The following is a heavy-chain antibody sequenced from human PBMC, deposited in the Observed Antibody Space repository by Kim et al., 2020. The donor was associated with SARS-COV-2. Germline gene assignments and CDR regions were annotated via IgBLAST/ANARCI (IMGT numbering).Heavy chain of an antibody. CDR1: CGSISSYY. J-gene: IGHJ5*02. Sequence: SETLSLTCTVSCGSISSYYGSWIRQPPGKGLEWIGYIYYSGSTNYNSSLKSRVTISVDTSKNQFSLKLSSVTAADTAVYFCARGDKTTPGPRSWGRGTLV. V-gene: IGHV4-59*01. CDR3: ARGDKTTPGPRS. D-gene: IGHD1-1*01. CDR2: IYYSGST.